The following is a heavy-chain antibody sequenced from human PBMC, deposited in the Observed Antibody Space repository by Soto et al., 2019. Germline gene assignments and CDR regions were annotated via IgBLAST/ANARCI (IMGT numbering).Heavy chain of an antibody. D-gene: IGHD2-21*02. V-gene: IGHV3-9*01. CDR1: GFNFNDYG. Sequence: DVQLVESGGGLVQPGRSLRLSCAASGFNFNDYGMHWVRQVPGKGLEWVSGISWTGGPIRYSDSVKGRFTISRDNAKNSLYQQMNSLRAEDTALYYCTKDILSNGDYGPHYFDYWGQGTLVTVSS. CDR3: TKDILSNGDYGPHYFDY. J-gene: IGHJ4*02. CDR2: ISWTGGPI.